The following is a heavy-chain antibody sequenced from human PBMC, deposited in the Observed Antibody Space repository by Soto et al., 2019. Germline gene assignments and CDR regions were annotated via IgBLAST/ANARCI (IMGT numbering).Heavy chain of an antibody. V-gene: IGHV1-18*01. D-gene: IGHD5-18*01. CDR1: GYDYVTYA. CDR2: ISTLNGNT. Sequence: VQSGAEVKKPGASVNVSCKASGYDYVTYAITWVRQRPGQGLEWMGWISTLNGNTNYAQNFQGRVTMTTDTSTGLVHLELRSLRSDDTAVYFCARRVQVWLPDYYGMDVWGQGTTVTVSS. J-gene: IGHJ6*02. CDR3: ARRVQVWLPDYYGMDV.